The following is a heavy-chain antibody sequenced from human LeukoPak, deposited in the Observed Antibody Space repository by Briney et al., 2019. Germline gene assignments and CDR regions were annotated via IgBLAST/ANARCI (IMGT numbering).Heavy chain of an antibody. Sequence: ASVKVSCKASGYTFTSYDINWVRQATGQGLEWMGWMNPNSGNTGYAQKFQGRVTMTRNTSISIAYMELSSLRSEDTAVYYCARTHYYDFWSGYIYGMDVWGQGTTVTVSS. CDR3: ARTHYYDFWSGYIYGMDV. V-gene: IGHV1-8*01. CDR1: GYTFTSYD. D-gene: IGHD3-3*01. CDR2: MNPNSGNT. J-gene: IGHJ6*02.